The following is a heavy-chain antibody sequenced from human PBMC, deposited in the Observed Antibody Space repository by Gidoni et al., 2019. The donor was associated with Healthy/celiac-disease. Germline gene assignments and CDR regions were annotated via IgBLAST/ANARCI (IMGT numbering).Heavy chain of an antibody. J-gene: IGHJ3*02. Sequence: QVQLVQSGAEVKKPGSSVKVACKASGGSISSYAISWVRQAPGQGLEWVGGIIPIFGTANDAQKFQGRVTITADESTSTAYMELSSLRSEDTAVYYCAREGFNYYDSSGYYYDAFDIWGQGTMVTVSS. D-gene: IGHD3-22*01. V-gene: IGHV1-69*01. CDR3: AREGFNYYDSSGYYYDAFDI. CDR1: GGSISSYA. CDR2: IIPIFGTA.